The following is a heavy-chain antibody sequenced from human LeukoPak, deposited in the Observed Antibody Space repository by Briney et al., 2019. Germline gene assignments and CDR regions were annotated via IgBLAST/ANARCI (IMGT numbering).Heavy chain of an antibody. CDR1: GFTFSSYA. CDR2: ISGSGAYT. CDR3: ARPFRQFDSSSSYYSFDL. D-gene: IGHD3-22*01. Sequence: RRSLSLSCAASGFTFSSYAMPWVRQAPGAGLEWASAISGSGAYTQYADSVKGRFTISRDNSKNALFLQRNSRRAEDTAVYYCARPFRQFDSSSSYYSFDLWGRGTVVTVSS. J-gene: IGHJ5*02. V-gene: IGHV3-23*01.